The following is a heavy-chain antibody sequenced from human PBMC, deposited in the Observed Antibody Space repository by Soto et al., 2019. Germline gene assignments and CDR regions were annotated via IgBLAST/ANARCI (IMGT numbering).Heavy chain of an antibody. CDR2: IDPKSAGT. J-gene: IGHJ4*02. V-gene: IGHV1-2*02. CDR1: GPTFIAYY. CDR3: ARVSADGPE. Sequence: QLVQSGAEAKKPASSVRASCKTSGPTFIAYYIHLVRQALGQGLEWMGWIDPKSAGTTYQQKFLGRVTMTRDTAIKTAYRDLKRLTSDVTTVYYCARVSADGPEWGQGTRITVSS.